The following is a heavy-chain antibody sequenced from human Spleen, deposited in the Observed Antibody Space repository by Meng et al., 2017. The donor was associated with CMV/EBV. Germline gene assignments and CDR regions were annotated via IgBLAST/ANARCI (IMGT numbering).Heavy chain of an antibody. CDR1: GVTFKNNA. D-gene: IGHD2-15*01. CDR2: TGGSGLTS. Sequence: GGSLRLSCEASGVTFKNNAMSWVRQAPGKGLEWVSVTGGSGLTSRYADSVKGRFTISRDNSKNTLYLEMNSLKVEDTGVYYCAKSPRYCYGGDCYGTDLLLDYWGQGTLVTVSS. V-gene: IGHV3-23*01. CDR3: AKSPRYCYGGDCYGTDLLLDY. J-gene: IGHJ4*02.